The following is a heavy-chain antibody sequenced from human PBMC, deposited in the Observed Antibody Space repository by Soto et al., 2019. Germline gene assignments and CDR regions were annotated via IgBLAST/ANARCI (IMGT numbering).Heavy chain of an antibody. CDR1: GFTFSSYA. CDR3: AKDHRYDSSGSGSY. V-gene: IGHV3-23*01. CDR2: ISGSGGST. Sequence: GGSLRLSCAASGFTFSSYAMSWVRQAPGKGLEWVSAISGSGGSTYYADSVKGRFTISRDNSKNTLYLQMNSLRAEDTAVYYCAKDHRYDSSGSGSYWGQGTLVTVSS. D-gene: IGHD3-22*01. J-gene: IGHJ4*02.